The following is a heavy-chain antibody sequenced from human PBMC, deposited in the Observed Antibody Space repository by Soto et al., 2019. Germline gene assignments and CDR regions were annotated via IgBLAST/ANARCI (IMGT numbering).Heavy chain of an antibody. D-gene: IGHD1-7*01. Sequence: QVQLVQSGAEVKKPGASVKVSCKASGYTFTSYGISWVRQAPGQGLEWMGWISAYNGNTNYAQKLQGRVTMTTDTXTXKAYMELRSLRSDDTAVYYCARRNWNSGFYYYGMDVWGQGTTVTVSS. V-gene: IGHV1-18*01. CDR3: ARRNWNSGFYYYGMDV. CDR1: GYTFTSYG. CDR2: ISAYNGNT. J-gene: IGHJ6*02.